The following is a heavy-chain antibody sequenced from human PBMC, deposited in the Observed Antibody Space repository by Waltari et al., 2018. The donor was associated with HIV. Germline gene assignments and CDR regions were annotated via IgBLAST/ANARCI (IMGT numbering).Heavy chain of an antibody. CDR1: GGSISSYY. CDR2: IYYRGST. CDR3: ARNYLGYCSGGSCYEAFDI. V-gene: IGHV4-59*01. Sequence: QVQLQESGPGLVKPSETLSLTCTVSGGSISSYYWSWIRQPPGKVLEWIGYIYYRGSTNYNPSRKSRVTISVDTSKKQFSLKLSSVTAADTAVYFCARNYLGYCSGGSCYEAFDIWGQGTMVTVSS. J-gene: IGHJ3*02. D-gene: IGHD2-15*01.